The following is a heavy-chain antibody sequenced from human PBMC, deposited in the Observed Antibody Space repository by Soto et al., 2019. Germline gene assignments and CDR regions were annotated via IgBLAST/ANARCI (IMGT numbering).Heavy chain of an antibody. CDR3: ARDFGVEEGDAFDI. CDR1: GYTFTSYG. J-gene: IGHJ3*02. Sequence: ASVKVSCKASGYTFTSYGISWVRQAPGQGLEWMGWISAYNGNTNYAQKLQGRVTMTTDTSTSTAYMELRSLRYDDTAVYFFARDFGVEEGDAFDIWGQGTMVTVSS. CDR2: ISAYNGNT. D-gene: IGHD3-10*01. V-gene: IGHV1-18*01.